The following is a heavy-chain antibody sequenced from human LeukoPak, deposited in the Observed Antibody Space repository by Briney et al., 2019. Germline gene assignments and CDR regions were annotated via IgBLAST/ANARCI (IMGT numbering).Heavy chain of an antibody. CDR1: GYTFTGYY. CDR3: ARAEKQHPGAFDI. CDR2: INLNSGGT. Sequence: GASVKVSCKASGYTFTGYYMHWVRQAPGQGLEWMGWINLNSGGTNYAQKFQGRVTMTRDTSISTAYMELSRLRSDDTAVYYCARAEKQHPGAFDIWGQGTMVTVSS. V-gene: IGHV1-2*02. J-gene: IGHJ3*02. D-gene: IGHD6-13*01.